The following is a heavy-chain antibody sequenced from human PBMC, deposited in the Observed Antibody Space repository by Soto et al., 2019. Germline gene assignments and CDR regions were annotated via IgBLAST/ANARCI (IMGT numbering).Heavy chain of an antibody. J-gene: IGHJ3*02. V-gene: IGHV3-23*01. D-gene: IGHD2-2*01. CDR1: GFTFSSYA. Sequence: EVQLLESGGGLAQPGGSLRLSCAASGFTFSSYAMSWVRHTPGKGLEWVSAISGSGGGTSYADSVKGRFPISRDNSKNTLFLQMNSLRAEDTAVYYCARGGYCTAISCYRFDIWGQGTMVTVSS. CDR2: ISGSGGGT. CDR3: ARGGYCTAISCYRFDI.